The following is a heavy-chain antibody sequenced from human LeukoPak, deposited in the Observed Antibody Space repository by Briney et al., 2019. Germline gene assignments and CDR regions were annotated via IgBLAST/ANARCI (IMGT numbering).Heavy chain of an antibody. Sequence: GASVKVSCKASGYTFTSYYMHWVRQAPGQGLEWMGIINPSGGSTSYAQKFQGRVTMTKDMSTSTVYMELSSLRSEDTAVYYCARGLSLTTVVRYFDWLLSGYRGQGTLVTVSS. CDR1: GYTFTSYY. CDR3: ARGLSLTTVVRYFDWLLSGY. D-gene: IGHD3-9*01. V-gene: IGHV1-46*01. CDR2: INPSGGST. J-gene: IGHJ4*02.